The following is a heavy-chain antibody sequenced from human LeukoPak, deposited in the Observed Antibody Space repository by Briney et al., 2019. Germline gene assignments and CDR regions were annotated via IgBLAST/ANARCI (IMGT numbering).Heavy chain of an antibody. D-gene: IGHD5-12*01. Sequence: PGGSLRLSCAASGFPVSNNYMSWVRQAPGKGLEWVSVIHSGGATYYADSVKGRFTISRDNSKNKLYLQMNTLRAEDTAVYYCARGRGYGAYDWNDYWGQGTLVTVSS. CDR1: GFPVSNNY. CDR3: ARGRGYGAYDWNDY. CDR2: IHSGGAT. J-gene: IGHJ4*02. V-gene: IGHV3-53*01.